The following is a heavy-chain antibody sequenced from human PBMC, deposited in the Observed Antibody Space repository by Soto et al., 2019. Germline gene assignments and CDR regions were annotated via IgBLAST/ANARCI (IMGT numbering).Heavy chain of an antibody. CDR2: INAGNGNT. Sequence: ASVKVSCKASGYTFTSYAMHWVRQAPGQRLEWMGWINAGNGNTKYSQKFQGRVTITRDTSASTAYMELSSLRSEDTAVYYCARDLSSITIFGVAPKSDAFDIWGQGTMVTVSS. J-gene: IGHJ3*02. CDR3: ARDLSSITIFGVAPKSDAFDI. CDR1: GYTFTSYA. D-gene: IGHD3-3*01. V-gene: IGHV1-3*01.